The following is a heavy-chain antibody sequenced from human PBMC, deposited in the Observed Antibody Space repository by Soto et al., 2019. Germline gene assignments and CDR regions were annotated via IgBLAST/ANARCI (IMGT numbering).Heavy chain of an antibody. CDR2: ISYDGSNK. CDR1: GFTFSSYG. CDR3: AKDRGSMATIGGNFDY. Sequence: QVQLVESGGGVVQPGRSLRLSCAASGFTFSSYGMHWVRQAPGKGLEWVAVISYDGSNKYYADSVKGRFTISRDNSKNTLYLQMNSLRAEDTAVYYCAKDRGSMATIGGNFDYWGQGTLVTVSS. V-gene: IGHV3-30*18. D-gene: IGHD5-12*01. J-gene: IGHJ4*02.